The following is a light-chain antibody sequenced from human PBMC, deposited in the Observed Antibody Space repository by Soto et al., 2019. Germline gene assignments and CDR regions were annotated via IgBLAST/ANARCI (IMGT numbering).Light chain of an antibody. CDR2: GAS. J-gene: IGKJ2*01. Sequence: EIVMTQSPATLSVSPGEGATLSCRASQSVSHNLAWYQQKPGQAPRLLIYGASTRATGIPNRFSGSGSGTEFTLTISSLQSEEFAVYYCEQYNSWPPLYTFGQGTKLEIK. V-gene: IGKV3-15*01. CDR3: EQYNSWPPLYT. CDR1: QSVSHN.